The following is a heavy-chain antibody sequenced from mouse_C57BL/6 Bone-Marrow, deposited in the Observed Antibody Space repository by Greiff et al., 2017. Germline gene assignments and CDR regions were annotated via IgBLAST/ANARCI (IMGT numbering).Heavy chain of an antibody. Sequence: QVQLQQSGADLVRPGTSVKVSCKASGYAFTNYLIEWVKQRPGQGLEWIGVINPGSGGTNYNEKFKGKATLTADKSSSTAYMQLSSLTSEDSAVYFCARGHYVSRGGAWFAYWCQGTLVTVSA. J-gene: IGHJ3*01. D-gene: IGHD1-1*01. CDR2: INPGSGGT. CDR1: GYAFTNYL. CDR3: ARGHYVSRGGAWFAY. V-gene: IGHV1-54*01.